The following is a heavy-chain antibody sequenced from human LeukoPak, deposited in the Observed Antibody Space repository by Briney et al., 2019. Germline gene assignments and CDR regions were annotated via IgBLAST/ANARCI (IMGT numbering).Heavy chain of an antibody. CDR3: ARGDSSGPGDAFDI. J-gene: IGHJ3*02. Sequence: GGSLRLSCAASGFTFSSYSMNWVRQAPGKGLEWVSSISSSSSYIYYADSVKGRFTISRDNAKNSLYLQMNSLRAEGTAVYYCARGDSSGPGDAFDIWGQGTMVTVSS. D-gene: IGHD3-22*01. CDR1: GFTFSSYS. V-gene: IGHV3-21*01. CDR2: ISSSSSYI.